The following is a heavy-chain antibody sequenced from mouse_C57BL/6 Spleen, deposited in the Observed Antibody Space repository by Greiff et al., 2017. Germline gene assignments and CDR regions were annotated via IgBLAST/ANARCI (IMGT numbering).Heavy chain of an antibody. CDR2: ISSGSSTI. CDR3: AREGSYYLFDY. V-gene: IGHV5-17*01. CDR1: GFTFSDYG. J-gene: IGHJ2*01. Sequence: EVMLVESGGGLVKPGGSLKLSCAASGFTFSDYGMHWVRQAPEKGLEWVAYISSGSSTIYYADTVKGRFTISSDNANNTLFLQMTSLRSEDTAMYYCAREGSYYLFDYWGQGTTLTVSS. D-gene: IGHD2-12*01.